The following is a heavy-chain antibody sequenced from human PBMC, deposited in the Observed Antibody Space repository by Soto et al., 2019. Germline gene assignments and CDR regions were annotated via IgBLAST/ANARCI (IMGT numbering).Heavy chain of an antibody. CDR1: GYYSSSYW. Sequence: GESLKIACRGSGYYSSSYWIAWVRQMSGKGLEWVGSVYISDSETKYSPSFQGQVTISADKYTNTAYLYWSSLKASDTAMYYCARRGTLSGRDAFDVWGEGTMVTVSS. CDR2: VYISDSET. J-gene: IGHJ3*01. V-gene: IGHV5-51*01. CDR3: ARRGTLSGRDAFDV. D-gene: IGHD5-12*01.